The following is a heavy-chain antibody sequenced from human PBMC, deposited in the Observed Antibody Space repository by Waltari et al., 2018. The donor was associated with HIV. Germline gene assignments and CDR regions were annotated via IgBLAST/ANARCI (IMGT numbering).Heavy chain of an antibody. CDR3: ARFDGGGSGVYH. J-gene: IGHJ5*02. CDR1: GFSFSSYS. V-gene: IGHV3-21*01. CDR2: IDSGNSYL. Sequence: EVQLVESGGGLVKPGGSLRRSCSAYGFSFSSYSMSWVRQAPGKGLEWVSSIDSGNSYLNYADSVRGRFTISRDNAKNSLFLQLNSLRVEDTAFYYCARFDGGGSGVYHWGQGTLVTVSS. D-gene: IGHD2-15*01.